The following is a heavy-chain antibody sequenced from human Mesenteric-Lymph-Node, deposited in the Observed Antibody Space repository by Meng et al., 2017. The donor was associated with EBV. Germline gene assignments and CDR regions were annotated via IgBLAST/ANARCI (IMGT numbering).Heavy chain of an antibody. V-gene: IGHV1-8*01. CDR1: GYIFTSYD. Sequence: VQLVQTGTEVKKPGASVKVSCKASGYIFTSYDMNWVRQAPGQGLEWMGWMKPNSGDTGYAQKLQGRVTMTRDTSLSTSYMELSNLTAEDTAVYYCTRDYLGSGSARGYWGQGTLVTASS. CDR3: TRDYLGSGSARGY. J-gene: IGHJ4*02. CDR2: MKPNSGDT. D-gene: IGHD3-10*01.